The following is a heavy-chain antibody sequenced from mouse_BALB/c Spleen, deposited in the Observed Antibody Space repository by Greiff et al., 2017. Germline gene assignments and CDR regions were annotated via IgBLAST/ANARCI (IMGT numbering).Heavy chain of an antibody. Sequence: EVKLVESGGGLVKPGGSLKLSCAASGFTFSSYTMSWVRQTPEKRLEWVATISSGGSYTYYPDSVKGRFTISRDNAKNTLYLQMSSLKSEDTAMYYCTREYDYDAMDYWGQGTSVTVSS. CDR2: ISSGGSYT. J-gene: IGHJ4*01. CDR1: GFTFSSYT. D-gene: IGHD2-10*02. V-gene: IGHV5-6-4*01. CDR3: TREYDYDAMDY.